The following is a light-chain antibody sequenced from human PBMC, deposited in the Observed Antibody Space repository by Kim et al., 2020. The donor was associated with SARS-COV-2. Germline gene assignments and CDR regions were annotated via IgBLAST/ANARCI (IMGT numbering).Light chain of an antibody. J-gene: IGKJ1*01. CDR2: GAS. V-gene: IGKV3-15*01. CDR1: QSVSSSY. CDR3: QQYNIWWT. Sequence: SPGERATLSCRASQSVSSSYLAWYQQKPGQAPRLLIYGASTRASGIPARFSGSGSGTDFTLTISSLQSEDFAVYYCQQYNIWWTFGQGTKVDIK.